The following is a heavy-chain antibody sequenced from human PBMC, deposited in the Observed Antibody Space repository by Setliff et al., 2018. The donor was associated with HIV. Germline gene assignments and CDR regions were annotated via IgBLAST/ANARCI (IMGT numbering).Heavy chain of an antibody. CDR1: GGSISRGDYY. Sequence: PSETLSLTCTVSGGSISRGDYYWSWIRQPPGKGLEWIGYIYTSGSTNYNPSLKSRVTISVDTSKNQFSLKLSSVTAADTAVYYCARRGHRSIYDPYQYNYFDPWGQGTLVTVSS. J-gene: IGHJ5*02. CDR2: IYTSGST. V-gene: IGHV4-61*08. CDR3: ARRGHRSIYDPYQYNYFDP. D-gene: IGHD5-18*01.